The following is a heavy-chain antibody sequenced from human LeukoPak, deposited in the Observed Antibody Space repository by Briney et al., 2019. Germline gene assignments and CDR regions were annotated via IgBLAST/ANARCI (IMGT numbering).Heavy chain of an antibody. CDR3: ARDSGGQQLVFSGGTYFDY. V-gene: IGHV3-48*03. J-gene: IGHJ4*02. D-gene: IGHD6-13*01. CDR1: GFTFSSYE. CDR2: ISSSGSTI. Sequence: GGSLRLSCAASGFTFSSYEMNWVRQAPGKGLEWVSYISSSGSTIYYADSVKGRFTISRDNAKNSLYLQMNSLRAEDTAVYYCARDSGGQQLVFSGGTYFDYWGQGTLVTVSS.